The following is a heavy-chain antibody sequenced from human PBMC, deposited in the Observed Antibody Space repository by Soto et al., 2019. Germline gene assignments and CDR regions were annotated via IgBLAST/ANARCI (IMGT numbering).Heavy chain of an antibody. CDR3: ARHPRDDYNYGGSGIFDY. CDR2: MYYSGSS. D-gene: IGHD4-4*01. J-gene: IGHJ4*02. Sequence: QLQLQESGPGLVKPSETLSLTCSVSGGSISSRTFWWAWIRQPPGKGLEWIGVMYYSGSSYSSPSLKSRVTLSVDTSKNQLSLKLNSVTAADTAVYYCARHPRDDYNYGGSGIFDYWGQGTLVTVSS. V-gene: IGHV4-39*01. CDR1: GGSISSRTFW.